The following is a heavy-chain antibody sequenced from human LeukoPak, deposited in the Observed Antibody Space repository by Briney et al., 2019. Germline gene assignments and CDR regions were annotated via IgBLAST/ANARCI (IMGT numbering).Heavy chain of an antibody. CDR1: GFTVSINY. D-gene: IGHD6-19*01. V-gene: IGHV3-53*01. Sequence: GGSLRLSCAASGFTVSINYMSWVRQAPGKGLECVSVIYSGGSTYYADSVKGRFTISRDNSKNTLYLQMNSLRAEDTAVYYCATSPRETRVGRWLAYFDYWGQGTLVTVSS. CDR3: ATSPRETRVGRWLAYFDY. CDR2: IYSGGST. J-gene: IGHJ4*02.